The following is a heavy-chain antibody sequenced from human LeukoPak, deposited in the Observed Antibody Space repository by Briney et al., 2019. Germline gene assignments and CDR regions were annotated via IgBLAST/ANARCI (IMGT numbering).Heavy chain of an antibody. CDR3: ARGSITVVPAFDI. D-gene: IGHD3-3*01. CDR2: IYYSGSS. CDR1: GGSISTYY. Sequence: KPSETLSLTCTLSGGSISTYYWSWIRQTPGKGLGGIGYIYYSGSSSYTPSLKSRGTTSVDTSKNQFSLKLSSVTAAHTAVYYCARGSITVVPAFDIWGQGTMVTVSS. V-gene: IGHV4-59*12. J-gene: IGHJ3*02.